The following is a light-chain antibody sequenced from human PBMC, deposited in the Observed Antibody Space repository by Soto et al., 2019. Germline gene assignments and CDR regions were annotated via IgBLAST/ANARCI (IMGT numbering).Light chain of an antibody. V-gene: IGKV3-15*01. Sequence: EIVMTQSPATLSVSPGERATLSCRASQSISSDLVWYQQKPGQPPRLLIYSASTRAAGIPARFSGSGSGTEFILTISSLQSEDFAVYYCQQFNNWPRTFGQGTTVEIK. J-gene: IGKJ1*01. CDR1: QSISSD. CDR2: SAS. CDR3: QQFNNWPRT.